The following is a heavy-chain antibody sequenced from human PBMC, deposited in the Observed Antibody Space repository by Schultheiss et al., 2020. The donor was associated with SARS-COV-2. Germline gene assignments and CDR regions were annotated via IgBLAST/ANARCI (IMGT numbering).Heavy chain of an antibody. CDR1: GGSISNGGYY. D-gene: IGHD1-1*01. CDR2: IYHSGST. Sequence: SETLSLTCTVSGGSISNGGYYWNWIRQHPGKGLEWIGSIYHSGSTYYNPSLKSRVTISVDTSKNQFSLKLSSVTAADTAVYYCARDTPSWNDEDYYYGMDVWGQGTTVTVSS. V-gene: IGHV4-39*07. CDR3: ARDTPSWNDEDYYYGMDV. J-gene: IGHJ6*02.